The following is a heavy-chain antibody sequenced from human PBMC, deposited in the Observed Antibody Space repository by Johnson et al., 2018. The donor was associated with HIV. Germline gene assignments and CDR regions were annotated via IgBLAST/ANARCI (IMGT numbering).Heavy chain of an antibody. D-gene: IGHD3-22*01. CDR1: GFSFSNYA. Sequence: VQLVESGGGLVQPGGSLRLSCAASGFSFSNYAMSWVRQAPGKGLEWVSVISGSGGGTYYADSVKGRFTISRDNSKNTLYLQMNSLRAEDTAVYYCAGQEGSGYYGGAFDIWGQGTMVTVSS. CDR2: ISGSGGGT. J-gene: IGHJ3*02. CDR3: AGQEGSGYYGGAFDI. V-gene: IGHV3-23*04.